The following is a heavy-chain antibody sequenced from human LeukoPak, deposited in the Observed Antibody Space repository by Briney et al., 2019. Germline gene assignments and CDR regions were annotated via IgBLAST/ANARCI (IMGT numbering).Heavy chain of an antibody. CDR2: ISGSGGST. CDR1: GFTFSSYA. V-gene: IGHV3-23*01. J-gene: IGHJ4*02. Sequence: PGGSLRLSCAASGFTFSSYAMSWVRQAPGKGLEWVSAISGSGGSTYYADSVKGRFTISRDNSKNTLYLQMNSLRAEDTAVYYCAKVPAYCGGDCLFDYWGQGTLVTVFS. CDR3: AKVPAYCGGDCLFDY. D-gene: IGHD2-21*02.